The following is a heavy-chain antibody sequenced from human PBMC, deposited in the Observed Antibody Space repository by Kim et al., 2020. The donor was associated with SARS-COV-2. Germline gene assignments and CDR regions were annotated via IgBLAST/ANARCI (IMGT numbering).Heavy chain of an antibody. V-gene: IGHV3-48*03. D-gene: IGHD2-8*02. CDR3: ARDFILGGSWVAFDI. CDR1: GFIFSSYE. CDR2: ISSSGSTM. Sequence: GGSLRLSCAASGFIFSSYEMNWVRQAPGKGLEWVSYISSSGSTMYYADSVKGRFTISRDNAKNSLYLQMNSLRVDDTAVYYCARDFILGGSWVAFDIWGQGTMVTVSS. J-gene: IGHJ3*02.